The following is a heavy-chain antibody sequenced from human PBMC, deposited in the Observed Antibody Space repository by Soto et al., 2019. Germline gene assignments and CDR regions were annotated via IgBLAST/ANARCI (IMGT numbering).Heavy chain of an antibody. D-gene: IGHD6-13*01. CDR1: GYTFTSYD. J-gene: IGHJ4*02. Sequence: QVQLVQSGAEVKKPGASVKVSCKDSGYTFTSYDINWLRQATGQRLEWTGWMNPNRGNTGYAQKFQGRGTMTRNTYISTVYMELSSVRSEDTGVYYCALVAAAGFDYWGQGCLVSVSS. CDR2: MNPNRGNT. CDR3: ALVAAAGFDY. V-gene: IGHV1-8*01.